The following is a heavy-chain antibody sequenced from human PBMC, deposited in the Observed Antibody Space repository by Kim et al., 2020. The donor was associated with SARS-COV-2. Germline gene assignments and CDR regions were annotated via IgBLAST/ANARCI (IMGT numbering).Heavy chain of an antibody. D-gene: IGHD3-10*01. CDR3: ARDRRYYGSGSRFDP. CDR1: GYTFTGYY. CDR2: INPNSGGT. V-gene: IGHV1-2*02. Sequence: ASVKVSCKASGYTFTGYYMHWVRQAPGQGLEWMGWINPNSGGTNYAQKFQGRVTMTRDTSISTAYMELSRLRSDDTAVYYCARDRRYYGSGSRFDPWGQGTLVTVSS. J-gene: IGHJ5*02.